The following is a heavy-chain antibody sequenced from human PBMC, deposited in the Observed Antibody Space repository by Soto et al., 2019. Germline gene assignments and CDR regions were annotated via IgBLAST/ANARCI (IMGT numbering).Heavy chain of an antibody. J-gene: IGHJ4*02. CDR3: ATMGTPATGLYFFDY. D-gene: IGHD2-15*01. CDR2: ISYSGST. CDR1: GGSISSGNYY. V-gene: IGHV4-30-4*01. Sequence: LSLTCTVSGGSISSGNYYWSWIRQPPGKGLEWIGFISYSGSTYYSTSLKSRVTISVDTSKSQFSLNLSFVTAADTSVYYCATMGTPATGLYFFDYWGQGALVTVSS.